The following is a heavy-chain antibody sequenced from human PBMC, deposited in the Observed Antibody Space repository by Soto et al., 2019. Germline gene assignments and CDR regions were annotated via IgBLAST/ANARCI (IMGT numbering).Heavy chain of an antibody. D-gene: IGHD3-10*01. V-gene: IGHV4-59*08. CDR2: IDNKGGI. CDR3: VRQGFGPLHGLVDV. Sequence: QVQLQESGPGLVKPSETLSLTCTVSSDSSSSYKWSWIRQTPGKGLEWLGYIDNKGGISYNPSLSSRLNFTISIDTTTKQVSLRLSSVTAADTAVYYCVRQGFGPLHGLVDVWGQGTTVTVSS. CDR1: SDSSSSYK. J-gene: IGHJ6*02.